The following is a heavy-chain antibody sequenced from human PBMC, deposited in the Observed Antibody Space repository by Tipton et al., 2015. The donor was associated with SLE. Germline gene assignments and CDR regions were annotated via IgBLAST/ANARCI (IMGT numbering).Heavy chain of an antibody. CDR2: IQRKSEGETT. D-gene: IGHD1-7*01. J-gene: IGHJ4*02. CDR3: TTEGTRIYHFDF. V-gene: IGHV3-15*01. CDR1: GFSFDRYA. Sequence: GSLRLSCAASGFSFDRYAMNWVRQAPGKGLEWVGRIQRKSEGETTHYAAPVQGRFTISRDDSKNTLYLQMNSLKNDDTAVYYCTTEGTRIYHFDFWGQGALVTVS.